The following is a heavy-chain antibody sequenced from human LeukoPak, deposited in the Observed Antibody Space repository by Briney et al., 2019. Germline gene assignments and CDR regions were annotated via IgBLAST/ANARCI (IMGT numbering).Heavy chain of an antibody. D-gene: IGHD1-26*01. Sequence: GGSLRLSCAASGFTFTDSAMTWVRQAPGKGLEWVSAISTSGGDTIYTGSVKDRFTISRDNSKNTLYLQMNSLRAEDTAIYYCAKGGSYAPLDYWGQGTLVTVSS. CDR2: ISTSGGDT. J-gene: IGHJ4*02. CDR1: GFTFTDSA. CDR3: AKGGSYAPLDY. V-gene: IGHV3-23*01.